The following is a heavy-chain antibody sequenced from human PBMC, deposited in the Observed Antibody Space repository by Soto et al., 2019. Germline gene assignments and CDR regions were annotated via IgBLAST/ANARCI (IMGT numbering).Heavy chain of an antibody. J-gene: IGHJ4*02. CDR2: IYSGDSTT. CDR1: GDSFTTNW. D-gene: IGHD2-2*01. Sequence: GESLKISFKDSGDSFTTNWISWVRQMPVKGLEWMAVIYSGDSTTRYSPSFQGQVTISVDKSINTAYLQWSSLKASDTAMYYCARHYQRFDYCGQGTLVTFSS. V-gene: IGHV5-51*01. CDR3: ARHYQRFDY.